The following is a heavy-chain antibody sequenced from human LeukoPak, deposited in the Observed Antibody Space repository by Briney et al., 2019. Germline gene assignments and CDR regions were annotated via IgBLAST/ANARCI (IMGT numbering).Heavy chain of an antibody. V-gene: IGHV4-39*07. CDR2: TYYSGST. CDR3: ARRDYGGPSAAFDI. Sequence: SETLSLTCTVSGGSISSSSYYWGWSRQPPGKGLEWIGSTYYSGSTYYNPSLKSRVTISVDTSKNQFSLKLSSVTAADTAVYYCARRDYGGPSAAFDIWGQGTMVTVSS. D-gene: IGHD4-23*01. J-gene: IGHJ3*02. CDR1: GGSISSSSYY.